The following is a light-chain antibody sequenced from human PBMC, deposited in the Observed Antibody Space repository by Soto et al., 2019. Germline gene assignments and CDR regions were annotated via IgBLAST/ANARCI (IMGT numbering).Light chain of an antibody. CDR1: SSDVGGYNY. Sequence: QSALAQPPSASGSPGQSVTISCTGTSSDVGGYNYVSWYQQHPGKAPKLMIYEVSKRPSGVPDRFSGSKSGNTASLTVSGLQAEDEADYYCSSYAGSNNLYVXGTGTRSPS. V-gene: IGLV2-8*01. CDR2: EVS. CDR3: SSYAGSNNLYV. J-gene: IGLJ1*01.